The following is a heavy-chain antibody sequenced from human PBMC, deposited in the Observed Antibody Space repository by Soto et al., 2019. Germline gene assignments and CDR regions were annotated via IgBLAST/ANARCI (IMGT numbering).Heavy chain of an antibody. CDR1: GGTFSSYA. CDR3: AIRSLGAADGTQDLGH. D-gene: IGHD6-13*01. CDR2: IIPIFGTA. V-gene: IGHV1-69*01. J-gene: IGHJ4*02. Sequence: QVQLVQSGAEVKKPGSSVKVSCKASGGTFSSYAISWVRQAPGQGLEWMGGIIPIFGTANYAQKFQGRVTITADEHTRTDYKELSGLGSEDTGGYDCAIRSLGAADGTQDLGHWGQGNLVPVSS.